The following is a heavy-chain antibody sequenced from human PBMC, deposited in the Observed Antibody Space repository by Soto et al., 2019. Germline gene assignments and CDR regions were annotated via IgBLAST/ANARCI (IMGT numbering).Heavy chain of an antibody. CDR3: AGEFQYYYGWGIYYNIC. CDR2: INSDGSST. D-gene: IGHD3-10*01. V-gene: IGHV3-74*01. J-gene: IGHJ4*02. CDR1: GFTFSSYW. Sequence: GGSLRLSCAASGFTFSSYWMHWVRQAPGKGLVWVSRINSDGSSTSYADSVKGRFTISRDNAKNTLYLQMNSLRTEDTAVYYCAGEFQYYYGWGIYYNICGGQETLVTVSS.